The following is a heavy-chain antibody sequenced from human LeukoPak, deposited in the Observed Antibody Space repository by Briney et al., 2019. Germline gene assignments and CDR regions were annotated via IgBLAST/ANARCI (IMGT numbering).Heavy chain of an antibody. CDR3: ASHDSSGYYYDY. CDR2: ISYDGSNK. D-gene: IGHD3-22*01. Sequence: PGGSLRLSCAASGFTFSSHAMHWVRQAPGKGLEWVAVISYDGSNKYYADSVKGRFTISRDNSKNTLYLQMNSLRAEDTAVYYCASHDSSGYYYDYWGQGTLVTVSS. J-gene: IGHJ4*02. V-gene: IGHV3-30*04. CDR1: GFTFSSHA.